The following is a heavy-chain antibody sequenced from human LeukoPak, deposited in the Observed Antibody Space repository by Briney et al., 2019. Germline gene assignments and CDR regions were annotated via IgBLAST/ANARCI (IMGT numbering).Heavy chain of an antibody. Sequence: SETLSLTCAVYGGSFSGYYWSWIRQPPGKGLEWIGQISPRGGTTYNPSLKSRVTISVDTSKNQFSLKLSSVTAADTAVYYCARAAVAGGYYYYGMGVWGQGTTVTVSS. J-gene: IGHJ6*02. CDR1: GGSFSGYY. CDR3: ARAAVAGGYYYYGMGV. V-gene: IGHV4-34*01. D-gene: IGHD6-19*01. CDR2: ISPRGGT.